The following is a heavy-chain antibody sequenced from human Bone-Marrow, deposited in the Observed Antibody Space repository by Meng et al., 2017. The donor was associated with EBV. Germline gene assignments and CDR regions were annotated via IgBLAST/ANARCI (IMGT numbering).Heavy chain of an antibody. CDR3: ARIGRFCGGDCYADY. D-gene: IGHD2-21*01. Sequence: VQLVQYGAEVKKPGASVKVFCKASGYTFSNYGIAWVRQAPGQGLEWMGWISGYDGNTNYEQKFQGRVTMTTDTSTSTAYMDLRSLRSDDTAVYYCARIGRFCGGDCYADYWGQGTLVTVSS. J-gene: IGHJ4*02. V-gene: IGHV1-18*01. CDR1: GYTFSNYG. CDR2: ISGYDGNT.